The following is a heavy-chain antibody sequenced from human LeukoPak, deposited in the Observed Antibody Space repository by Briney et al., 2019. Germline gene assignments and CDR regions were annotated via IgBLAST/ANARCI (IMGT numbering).Heavy chain of an antibody. V-gene: IGHV3-21*01. D-gene: IGHD1-26*01. Sequence: PGGSLRLSCAASGFTFSTYNMNWVRQAPGKGLEWVSSISTNSNYIHYADSVKGRFTISRDNAKNSLYLQMNSLRVEDTDVYYCARDVGASAPDAFDIWGQGTMVTVSS. J-gene: IGHJ3*02. CDR3: ARDVGASAPDAFDI. CDR1: GFTFSTYN. CDR2: ISTNSNYI.